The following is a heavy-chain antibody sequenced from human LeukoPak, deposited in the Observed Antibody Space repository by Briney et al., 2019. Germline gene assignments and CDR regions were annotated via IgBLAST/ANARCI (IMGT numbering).Heavy chain of an antibody. CDR2: IKQDGSEK. D-gene: IGHD3-3*01. CDR1: GFTFSSYW. Sequence: GGSLRLSCAASGFTFSSYWMSWVRQAPGKGLEWVANIKQDGSEKYYVDSVKGRFTISRDNAKNSLYLQMNSLRAEDTAVYYCATLSITIFGVVILRPFDYWGQGTLVTVSS. J-gene: IGHJ4*02. CDR3: ATLSITIFGVVILRPFDY. V-gene: IGHV3-7*01.